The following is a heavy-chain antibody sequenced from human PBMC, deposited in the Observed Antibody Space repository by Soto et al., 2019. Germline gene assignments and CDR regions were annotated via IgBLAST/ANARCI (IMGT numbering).Heavy chain of an antibody. V-gene: IGHV1-8*01. Sequence: QVQLVQSGAEVKKPGASVKVSCKASGYTFTSYDINWVRQATGQGLEWMGWMNPNSGNTGYAQKFQGRVTMTRNIYISTDHMELSSLRSEDTAVYYCASGDPTRGAALIYYYYYGMDVWGQGTTVTVAS. J-gene: IGHJ6*02. D-gene: IGHD2-15*01. CDR3: ASGDPTRGAALIYYYYYGMDV. CDR2: MNPNSGNT. CDR1: GYTFTSYD.